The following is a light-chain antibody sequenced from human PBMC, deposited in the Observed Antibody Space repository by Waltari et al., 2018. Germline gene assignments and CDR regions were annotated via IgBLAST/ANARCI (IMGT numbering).Light chain of an antibody. V-gene: IGLV1-40*01. J-gene: IGLJ3*02. CDR1: RSNIGAGFP. CDR3: QSYGSDWV. CDR2: GNN. Sequence: QSVLTPPPSVSGAPGQRVTISCTGSRSNIGAGFPVHWYQQLPGTAPKLLIYGNNKRPSGVPDRFSGSKAGTSASLAITGLQAEDEADYYCQSYGSDWVFGGGTKLTVL.